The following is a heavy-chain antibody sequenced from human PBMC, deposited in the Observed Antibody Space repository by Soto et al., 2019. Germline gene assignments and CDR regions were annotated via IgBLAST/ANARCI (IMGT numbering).Heavy chain of an antibody. V-gene: IGHV1-69*12. J-gene: IGHJ6*02. D-gene: IGHD1-1*01. CDR3: ARVLEMATTRTYYYGMDV. CDR2: IIPIFGTA. CDR1: GGTFSSHA. Sequence: QVQLVQSGAEVKKPGSSVKVSCKASGGTFSSHAISWVRQAPGQGLEWMGGIIPIFGTANYAQKFQGRVTITADESTSTAYMELSSLRSEDTAVYYCARVLEMATTRTYYYGMDVWGQGTTVTVSS.